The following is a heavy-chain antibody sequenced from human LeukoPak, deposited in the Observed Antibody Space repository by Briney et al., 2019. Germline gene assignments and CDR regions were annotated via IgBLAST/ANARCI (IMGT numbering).Heavy chain of an antibody. D-gene: IGHD3-10*01. Sequence: GGSLRLSCAVSGFTFSSYWMSWVRQAPGKGLEWVANIKQDGSEKYYVDSVKGRFTISRDNAKNSLYLQMNSLRAEDTAVYYCARDLRAGSGYWGQGTLVTVSS. CDR1: GFTFSSYW. J-gene: IGHJ4*02. CDR2: IKQDGSEK. V-gene: IGHV3-7*01. CDR3: ARDLRAGSGY.